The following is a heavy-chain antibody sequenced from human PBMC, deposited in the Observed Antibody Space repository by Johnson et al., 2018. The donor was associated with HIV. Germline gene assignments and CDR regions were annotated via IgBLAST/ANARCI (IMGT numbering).Heavy chain of an antibody. J-gene: IGHJ3*02. Sequence: VQLVESGGGVVQPGRSLRLSCAASGFRFDDHGMSWVRQAPGKGLAWVSGISWNGGSTQYTDSVKGRFTISRDNAKNLLFLQMNSLRAEDTAVYYCAREERDGINSAFDIWGQGTKVTVSS. CDR1: GFRFDDHG. CDR2: ISWNGGST. CDR3: AREERDGINSAFDI. V-gene: IGHV3-20*04. D-gene: IGHD5-24*01.